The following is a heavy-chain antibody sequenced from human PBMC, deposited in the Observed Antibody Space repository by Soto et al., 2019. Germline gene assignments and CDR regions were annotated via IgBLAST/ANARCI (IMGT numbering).Heavy chain of an antibody. J-gene: IGHJ4*02. V-gene: IGHV3-64D*08. CDR1: GFSFNIYT. CDR2: VSSDGGST. Sequence: GGSLRLSCSSSGFSFNIYTFHWVRQAPGRGLESVSVVSSDGGSTHYADSVKGRFTISRDNSMSTLYLQMSSLKAEDSAVYYCAKAGYSSSAFDHWGQGTLVTVSS. D-gene: IGHD6-19*01. CDR3: AKAGYSSSAFDH.